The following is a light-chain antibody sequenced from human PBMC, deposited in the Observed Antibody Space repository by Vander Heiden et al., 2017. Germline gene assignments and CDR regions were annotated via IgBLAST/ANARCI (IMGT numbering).Light chain of an antibody. Sequence: QSALPQPPSSSGSPGQSVTIPCTGTSSDVGAYNYVAWYQQHPGKAPKVMIYEVSKRPSGVADRFSGSKSGNTASLTVSGLRADDEADYYCSSYAGRSNYVVFGGGTKLTVL. CDR1: SSDVGAYNY. V-gene: IGLV2-8*01. J-gene: IGLJ2*01. CDR2: EVS. CDR3: SSYAGRSNYVV.